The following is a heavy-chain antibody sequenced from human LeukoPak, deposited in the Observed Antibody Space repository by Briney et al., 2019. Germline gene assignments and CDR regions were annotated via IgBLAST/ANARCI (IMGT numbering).Heavy chain of an antibody. Sequence: ASVKVSCKASGYTFTGFYIHWVRQAPGQGLEWMGWINPDPGGTNYAQKFQGRVTITRDTSISTAYMELTRLRSDHTAVYYCARGRGGVIKPDLAFHIWGQGTMVSVSS. CDR2: INPDPGGT. D-gene: IGHD3-10*01. CDR1: GYTFTGFY. V-gene: IGHV1-2*02. J-gene: IGHJ3*02. CDR3: ARGRGGVIKPDLAFHI.